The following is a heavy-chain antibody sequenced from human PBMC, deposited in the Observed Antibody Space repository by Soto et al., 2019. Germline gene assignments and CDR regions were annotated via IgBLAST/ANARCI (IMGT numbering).Heavy chain of an antibody. CDR2: ISGSGGRT. CDR3: AKSDCSGGSCYFPFDG. J-gene: IGHJ4*02. V-gene: IGHV3-23*01. D-gene: IGHD2-15*01. CDR1: GFTFSNYG. Sequence: EVQVLESGGGLVQPGGSLRLSCAASGFTFSNYGMSWVRQAPGKGLEWVSSISGSGGRTYYAASVKGRFTISRDNSETTLYLQTASLSAEDTAFYYCAKSDCSGGSCYFPFDGWGQGTLVTVSS.